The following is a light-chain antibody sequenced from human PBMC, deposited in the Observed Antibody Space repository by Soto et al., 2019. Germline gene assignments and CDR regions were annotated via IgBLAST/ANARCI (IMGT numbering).Light chain of an antibody. CDR3: QQYNNWPWT. J-gene: IGKJ1*01. CDR2: GAS. Sequence: IVLTPSPATLSLSPGESATLSFRATRSVSSYLAWYQQKPGQAPRLLIYGASTRAPGFPARFSGSGSGTDFTLTISSLQSEDFAVYYCQQYNNWPWTFGQGTKVDIK. CDR1: RSVSSY. V-gene: IGKV3-15*01.